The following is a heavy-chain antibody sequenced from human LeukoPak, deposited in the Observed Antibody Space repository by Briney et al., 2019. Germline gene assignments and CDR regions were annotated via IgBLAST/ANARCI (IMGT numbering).Heavy chain of an antibody. V-gene: IGHV1-69*05. Sequence: SVKVSCKASGGTFSSYAISWVRQAPGQGLEWMGGIIPIFGTANYAQEFQGRVTITTDESTSTAYMELSSLRSEDTAVYYCARGNNWNSWYFDYWGQGTLVTVSS. CDR3: ARGNNWNSWYFDY. CDR1: GGTFSSYA. D-gene: IGHD1-7*01. J-gene: IGHJ4*02. CDR2: IIPIFGTA.